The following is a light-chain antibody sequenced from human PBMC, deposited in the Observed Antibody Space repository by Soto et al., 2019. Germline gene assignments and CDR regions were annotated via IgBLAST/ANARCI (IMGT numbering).Light chain of an antibody. V-gene: IGLV2-14*03. Sequence: QSALTQPASVSGSPGQSITISCTGTSSDVGAYAHVSWYQQHPGKVPKLMIYSVSVRPSGVSDRFSGSKSGNTASLTISGLQAEDEADYYCSSLSSGRKWVFGGGTKLTAL. CDR3: SSLSSGRKWV. CDR2: SVS. CDR1: SSDVGAYAH. J-gene: IGLJ3*02.